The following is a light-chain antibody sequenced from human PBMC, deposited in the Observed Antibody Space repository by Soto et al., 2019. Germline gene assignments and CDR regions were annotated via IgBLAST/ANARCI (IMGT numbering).Light chain of an antibody. Sequence: DIQMTQSPSSVSASVGDRVTITCRASQGISSWLAWYQQKPGKAPKLLIYAASSLQSGVPSRFSGSGSGTVFPLTISTLHPEDFEPYYCHQVNVFPPPFAKGTKLEIK. V-gene: IGKV1-12*01. CDR2: AAS. CDR1: QGISSW. J-gene: IGKJ2*01. CDR3: HQVNVFPPP.